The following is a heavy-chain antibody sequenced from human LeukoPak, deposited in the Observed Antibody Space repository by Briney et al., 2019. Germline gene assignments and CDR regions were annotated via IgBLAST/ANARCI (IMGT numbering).Heavy chain of an antibody. V-gene: IGHV1-18*01. D-gene: IGHD3-9*01. CDR1: GYTFSNYG. Sequence: ASVKVSCKASGYTFSNYGITWVRQAPGQGLEWTGWIGGHNGNAKYAQIVQGRVTMTTDTSTSTAHMELRSLRSDDTAVYYCARTNYNILTDYYNGDNWFDLWGQGTLVTVSS. CDR2: IGGHNGNA. CDR3: ARTNYNILTDYYNGDNWFDL. J-gene: IGHJ5*02.